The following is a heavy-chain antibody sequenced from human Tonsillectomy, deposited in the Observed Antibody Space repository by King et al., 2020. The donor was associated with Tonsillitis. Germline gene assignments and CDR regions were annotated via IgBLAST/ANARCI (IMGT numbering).Heavy chain of an antibody. CDR1: GYSYDSYW. CDR3: ARIIMITFGGVVVGNWFDT. D-gene: IGHD3-16*02. V-gene: IGHV5-10-1*03. Sequence: QLVQSGAEVKKPGESLRISCKGSGYSYDSYWIIWVRQMPGKGLEWLGRINPGDSYTEYSPSFRGHVTISVDESISTAYLQWSSLKASDTAMYYCARIIMITFGGVVVGNWFDTWGQGTLVTVSS. CDR2: INPGDSYT. J-gene: IGHJ5*02.